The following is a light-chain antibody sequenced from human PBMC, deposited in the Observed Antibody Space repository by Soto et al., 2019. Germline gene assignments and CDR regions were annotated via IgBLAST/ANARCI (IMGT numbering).Light chain of an antibody. Sequence: QSVLTQPPSASGTPGQRVAFSCSGSSSNIGANTVNWYQQLPGAAPNLLIYSHSQRPSGVPDRFSGSKSGTSASLAISGLQSDDEADYYCAAWDDSLNAYVFGTGTKLTVL. V-gene: IGLV1-44*01. CDR3: AAWDDSLNAYV. CDR1: SSNIGANT. J-gene: IGLJ1*01. CDR2: SHS.